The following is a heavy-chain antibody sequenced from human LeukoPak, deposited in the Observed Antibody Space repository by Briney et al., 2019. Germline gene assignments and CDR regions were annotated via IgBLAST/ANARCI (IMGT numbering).Heavy chain of an antibody. CDR3: ARVHLGYCSSTSCYGIDY. D-gene: IGHD2-2*03. J-gene: IGHJ4*02. V-gene: IGHV4-61*01. CDR2: IYYSGST. CDR1: GGSVSSGSYY. Sequence: PSETLSLTCTVSGGSVSSGSYYWSWIRQPPGKGLEWIGYIYYSGSTNCNPSLKSRVTISVDTSKNQFSLKLSSVTAADTAVYYCARVHLGYCSSTSCYGIDYWGQGTLVTVSS.